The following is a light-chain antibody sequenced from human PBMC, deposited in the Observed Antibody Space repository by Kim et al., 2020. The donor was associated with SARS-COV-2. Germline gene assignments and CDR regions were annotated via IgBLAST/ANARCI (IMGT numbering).Light chain of an antibody. CDR2: KAS. J-gene: IGKJ2*01. CDR1: QSISSW. CDR3: QQYNSYLMYT. Sequence: DIQMTQSPSTLSASVGDRVTITCRASQSISSWLAWYQQKPGKAPKLLIYKASSLESGVPSRFSGSGSGTEFTLTISSLQPDDLATYYCQQYNSYLMYTFGQGTKLEI. V-gene: IGKV1-5*03.